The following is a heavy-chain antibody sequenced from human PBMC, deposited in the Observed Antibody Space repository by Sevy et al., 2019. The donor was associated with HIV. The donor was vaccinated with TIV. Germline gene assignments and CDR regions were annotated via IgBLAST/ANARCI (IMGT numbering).Heavy chain of an antibody. J-gene: IGHJ5*02. Sequence: GGSLRLSCAASGFTFSSYWMSWVRQAPGKGLEWVANIKQDGSEKYYVDSVKGRFTISRDNAKNSLYLQMNSLRAEDTAVYYCAGRRGVVVPAAMDWFDPWGQGTLVTVSS. CDR3: AGRRGVVVPAAMDWFDP. D-gene: IGHD2-2*01. CDR1: GFTFSSYW. V-gene: IGHV3-7*01. CDR2: IKQDGSEK.